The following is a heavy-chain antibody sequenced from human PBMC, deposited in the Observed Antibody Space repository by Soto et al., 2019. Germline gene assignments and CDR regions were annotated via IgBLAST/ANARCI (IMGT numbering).Heavy chain of an antibody. J-gene: IGHJ3*02. D-gene: IGHD3-9*01. Sequence: SETLSLTCAVYGASLSDNYYNWIRQSPGKGLEWIGEINHSGSNNYSPSLKGRVTMSLDTSKNQFSLKLTSVTAADTAVYYCARGGSNDWQVAFDIWGQGTMVTVSS. CDR1: GASLSDNY. CDR2: INHSGSN. V-gene: IGHV4-34*01. CDR3: ARGGSNDWQVAFDI.